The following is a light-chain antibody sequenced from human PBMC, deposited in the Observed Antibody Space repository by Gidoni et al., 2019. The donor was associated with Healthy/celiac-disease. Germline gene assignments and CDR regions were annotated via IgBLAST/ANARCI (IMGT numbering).Light chain of an antibody. CDR3: QAWDSTAE. J-gene: IGLJ2*01. V-gene: IGLV3-1*01. CDR2: QDS. CDR1: KLGDKY. Sequence: SYELTKPPSVSVSPGQTASITCSGDKLGDKYACWYQQKPGQSPVLVIYQDSKRPSGIPERFSGSNSGNTATLTISGTQAMDEADYYCQAWDSTAEFGGGTKLTVL.